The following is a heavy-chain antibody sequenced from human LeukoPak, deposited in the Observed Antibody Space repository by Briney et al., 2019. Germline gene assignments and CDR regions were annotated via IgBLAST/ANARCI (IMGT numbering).Heavy chain of an antibody. CDR3: VRQREQVMLYYYFDL. CDR2: TYFRSKWYN. Sequence: SQTLSLTCAVYGDSFSSANATWNWIRKSPSRGREWLGRTYFRSKWYNDFTASVRGRLSFNSDTSKNQFSLQLNSVTPEDTAVYYCVRQREQVMLYYYFDLWGRGTLVTVSS. V-gene: IGHV6-1*01. J-gene: IGHJ2*01. CDR1: GDSFSSANAT. D-gene: IGHD1-26*01.